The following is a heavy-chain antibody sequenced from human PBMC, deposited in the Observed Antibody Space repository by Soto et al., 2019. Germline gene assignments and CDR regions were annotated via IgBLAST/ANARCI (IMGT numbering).Heavy chain of an antibody. CDR3: ARAPVGLDTISYFDY. V-gene: IGHV4-4*02. CDR2: IYHSGST. CDR1: GGSISSSNW. D-gene: IGHD3-3*01. J-gene: IGHJ4*02. Sequence: PSDTLSLTSAVSGGSISSSNWWSWVRQPPGKGLEWIGEIYHSGSTNYNPSLKSRVTISVDKSKNQFSLKLSSVTAADTAVYYCARAPVGLDTISYFDYWGEGKLVTVSS.